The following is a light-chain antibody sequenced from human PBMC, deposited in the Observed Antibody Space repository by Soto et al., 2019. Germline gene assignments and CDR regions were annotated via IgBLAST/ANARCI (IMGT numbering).Light chain of an antibody. J-gene: IGKJ5*01. CDR2: DAS. CDR3: QQRASWVT. CDR1: QSVSNY. V-gene: IGKV3-11*01. Sequence: EIVLTQSPATLSLYPGEIATLSGRASQSVSNYLAGFQQKPGRAPRLLLYDASNRATGIPARFSGSGSETDFTLTISSLEHEDFAVYYCQQRASWVTVGQGTRLEIK.